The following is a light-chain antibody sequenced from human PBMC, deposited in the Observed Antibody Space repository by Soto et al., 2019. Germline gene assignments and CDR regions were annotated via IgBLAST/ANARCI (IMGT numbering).Light chain of an antibody. CDR3: QQYYSQKT. CDR1: QYISSW. Sequence: DIQMTQSPSTLSASAGDRVTITCRASQYISSWLAWYQQKPGKAPRLLIYKASTIETGVPSRFSGSGSGTEFTITIIRLQPDDFATYYCQQYYSQKTFGQGTKVEIK. V-gene: IGKV1-5*03. J-gene: IGKJ1*01. CDR2: KAS.